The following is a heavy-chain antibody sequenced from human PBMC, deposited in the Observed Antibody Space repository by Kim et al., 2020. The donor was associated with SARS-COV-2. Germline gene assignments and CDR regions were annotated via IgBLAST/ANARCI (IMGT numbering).Heavy chain of an antibody. J-gene: IGHJ4*02. V-gene: IGHV3-21*01. CDR3: ARGRGWRGILAALAY. D-gene: IGHD1-26*01. Sequence: DSVKGPFTISRDNAKNSLYLQMNSLRAEDTAVYYCARGRGWRGILAALAYWGQGTLVTVSS.